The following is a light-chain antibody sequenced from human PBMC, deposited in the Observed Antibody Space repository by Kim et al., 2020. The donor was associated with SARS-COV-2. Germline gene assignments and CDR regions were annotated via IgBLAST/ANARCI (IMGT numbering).Light chain of an antibody. CDR1: QSISNY. Sequence: ASVGDRVTITCWASQSISNYVHWYQQKPGQVPKLLIFGASKLQSGVPSRVTGSGSGTDFTLTITKLQPEDSASYYCQQSYSTLMYSFGQGNKLEI. V-gene: IGKV1-39*01. CDR3: QQSYSTLMYS. J-gene: IGKJ2*03. CDR2: GAS.